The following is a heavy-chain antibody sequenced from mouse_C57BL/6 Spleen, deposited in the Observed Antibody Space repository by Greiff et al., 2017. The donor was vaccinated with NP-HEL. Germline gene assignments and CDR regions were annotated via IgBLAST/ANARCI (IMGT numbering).Heavy chain of an antibody. D-gene: IGHD1-1*01. Sequence: EVMLVESGGDLVKPGGSLKLSCAASGFTFSSYGMSWVRQTPDNRLEWVATISSGGSYTYYPDSVKGRFTISRDNAKNTLYLQMSSLKSEDTAMYYCARHITTVVALYAMDYWGQGTSVTVSS. CDR3: ARHITTVVALYAMDY. CDR2: ISSGGSYT. J-gene: IGHJ4*01. CDR1: GFTFSSYG. V-gene: IGHV5-6*01.